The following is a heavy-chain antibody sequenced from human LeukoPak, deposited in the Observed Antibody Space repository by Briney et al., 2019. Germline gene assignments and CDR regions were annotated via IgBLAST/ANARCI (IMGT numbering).Heavy chain of an antibody. CDR2: IKSKTDGGTT. CDR1: GFTFSNAW. D-gene: IGHD5-18*01. CDR3: TTESDTAMVVDY. J-gene: IGHJ4*02. Sequence: GGSLRLSCAASGFTFSNAWMSWVRQAPGKGLEWVGRIKSKTDGGTTDYAAPVKGRFIISRDDSENMLYLQMNSLKTEDTAVYYCTTESDTAMVVDYWGQGTLVTVSS. V-gene: IGHV3-15*01.